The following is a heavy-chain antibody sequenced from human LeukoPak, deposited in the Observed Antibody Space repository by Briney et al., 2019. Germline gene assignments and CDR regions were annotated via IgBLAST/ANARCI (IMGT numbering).Heavy chain of an antibody. Sequence: SQALSLTCTVSGGSISSGDYYWSWIRQPPGKGLEWIGYIYYSGSTYYNPSLKSRVTISVDTSKNQFSLELSSVTAADTAVYYCARGGGSSWYPSLFDYWGQGTLVTVSS. D-gene: IGHD6-13*01. V-gene: IGHV4-30-4*08. J-gene: IGHJ4*02. CDR3: ARGGGSSWYPSLFDY. CDR1: GGSISSGDYY. CDR2: IYYSGST.